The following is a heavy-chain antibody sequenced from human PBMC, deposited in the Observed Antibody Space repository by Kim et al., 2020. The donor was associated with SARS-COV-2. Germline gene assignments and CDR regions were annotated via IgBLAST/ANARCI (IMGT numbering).Heavy chain of an antibody. D-gene: IGHD3-22*01. V-gene: IGHV3-23*01. Sequence: DAVRGRFAIARGNTKNTLYLQMNSVRTEDTAVYYCAKDHHPFDYSDSSGGWGQGTLVTVSS. J-gene: IGHJ4*02. CDR3: AKDHHPFDYSDSSGG.